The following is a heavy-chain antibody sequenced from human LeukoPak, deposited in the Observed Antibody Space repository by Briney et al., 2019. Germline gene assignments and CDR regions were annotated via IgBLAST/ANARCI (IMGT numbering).Heavy chain of an antibody. CDR1: GGSISSGGYS. D-gene: IGHD1-26*01. J-gene: IGHJ4*02. V-gene: IGHV3-53*01. CDR2: IYTDGST. Sequence: LSLTCAVSGGSISSGGYSWSWIRQAPGKGLEWVSVIYTDGSTYYADSVRGRFTISRDNSKNTLYLQMNSLRAEDTAVYYCARDFVGANSLDYWGQGTLVTVSS. CDR3: ARDFVGANSLDY.